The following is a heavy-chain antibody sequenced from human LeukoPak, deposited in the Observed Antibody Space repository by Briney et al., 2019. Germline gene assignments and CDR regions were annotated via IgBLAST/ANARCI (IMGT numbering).Heavy chain of an antibody. D-gene: IGHD6-19*01. CDR3: ARFGVAGTDY. Sequence: GGSLRLSCAGSGFTFSSYWMSWVRQAPGKGLEWVANIKEDGSEKYYVDSGKGRFTIATDNAKNSLYMQMKSLRAEDTAVYYCARFGVAGTDYWGQGNLVTVSS. CDR2: IKEDGSEK. J-gene: IGHJ4*02. CDR1: GFTFSSYW. V-gene: IGHV3-7*05.